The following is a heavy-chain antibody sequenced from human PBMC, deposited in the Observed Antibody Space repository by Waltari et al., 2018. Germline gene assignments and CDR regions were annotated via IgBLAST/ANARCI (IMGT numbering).Heavy chain of an antibody. CDR3: AKGTTVVTSAVY. D-gene: IGHD4-17*01. J-gene: IGHJ4*02. CDR1: GFTFSRYA. Sequence: EVQLLESGGGLVQPGGSLSLSCAASGFTFSRYAMSRVRQAPGKGLEWVSAISGSGGSTYYADSVKGWFTISRDNSKNTLYLQMNSLRAEDTAVYYCAKGTTVVTSAVYWGQGTLVTVSS. V-gene: IGHV3-23*01. CDR2: ISGSGGST.